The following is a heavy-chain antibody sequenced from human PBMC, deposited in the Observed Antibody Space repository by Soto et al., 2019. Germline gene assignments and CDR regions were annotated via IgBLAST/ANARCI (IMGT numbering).Heavy chain of an antibody. CDR2: ISYDGSDK. CDR1: GFTYTDFA. D-gene: IGHD1-26*01. Sequence: VQLVESGGGEVQPGRSLRLSCEASGFTYTDFALHWVRQAPGKGLEWVAIISYDGSDKYYADSVKGRFALSRDNPKNPLSLEKNRLIAEDTAVNFCARRACGRFFAIDVWGQGTKVSVFS. J-gene: IGHJ6*02. V-gene: IGHV3-30*09. CDR3: ARRACGRFFAIDV.